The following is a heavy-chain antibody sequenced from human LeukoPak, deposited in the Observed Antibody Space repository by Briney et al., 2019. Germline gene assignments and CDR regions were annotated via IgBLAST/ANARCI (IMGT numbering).Heavy chain of an antibody. CDR1: GGSISSYY. CDR3: ARARGIVVPAAMGYYYYYMDV. V-gene: IGHV4-59*01. J-gene: IGHJ6*03. CDR2: IYYSGST. Sequence: SETLSLTCTVSGGSISSYYWSWIRQPPGKGLEWIGYIYYSGSTNYNPSLKSRVTISVDTSKNQFSLKLSSVTAADTAVYYCARARGIVVPAAMGYYYYYMDVWGKGTTVTVSS. D-gene: IGHD2-2*01.